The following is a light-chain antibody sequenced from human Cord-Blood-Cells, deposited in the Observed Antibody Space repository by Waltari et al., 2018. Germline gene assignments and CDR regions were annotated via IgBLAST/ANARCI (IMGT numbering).Light chain of an antibody. V-gene: IGKV3-15*01. CDR2: GAS. Sequence: IVLPESPATLSVSPGARATRSCRASQSVSSNLAWYQQKPGQAPRLLIYGASTRATGIPARFSGSGSGTEFTLTISSLQSEDFAVYYCQQYNNWPYTFGQGTKLEIK. CDR1: QSVSSN. J-gene: IGKJ2*01. CDR3: QQYNNWPYT.